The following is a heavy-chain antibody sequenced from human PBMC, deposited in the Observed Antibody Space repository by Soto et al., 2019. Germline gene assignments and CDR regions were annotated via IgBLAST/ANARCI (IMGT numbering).Heavy chain of an antibody. CDR2: IRQDGGEK. Sequence: EVQLVESGGGLVQPGGSLRLSCAASGFTFSGYWTSWVRQAPGKGLEWVANIRQDGGEKYYVDSVKGRFTISRDNAKNSLYLQMNGLSAEDTAMYYCASHHSLRGDKGYFDLWGRGTLVTVS. D-gene: IGHD4-17*01. J-gene: IGHJ2*01. CDR1: GFTFSGYW. V-gene: IGHV3-7*05. CDR3: ASHHSLRGDKGYFDL.